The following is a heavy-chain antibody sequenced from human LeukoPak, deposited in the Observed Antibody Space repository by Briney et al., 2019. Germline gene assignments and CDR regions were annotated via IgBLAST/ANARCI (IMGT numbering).Heavy chain of an antibody. V-gene: IGHV3-21*01. CDR1: GFTFSSYS. Sequence: GGSLRLSCAASGFTFSSYSMNWVRQAPGKGQGWVSSISSSGSYIYYADSVKGRFTISRDNAKNSLYLQMNSRRAEDTAVYYCGRENYGGNYHDAFDIWGQGTMVTVSS. CDR2: ISSSGSYI. J-gene: IGHJ3*02. D-gene: IGHD4-23*01. CDR3: GRENYGGNYHDAFDI.